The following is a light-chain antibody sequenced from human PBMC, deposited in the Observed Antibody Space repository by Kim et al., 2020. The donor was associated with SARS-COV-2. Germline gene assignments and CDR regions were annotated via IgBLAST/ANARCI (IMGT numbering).Light chain of an antibody. Sequence: ELTQPPSASGTPGQRVALSCSGSTSNVGGNSINWYQQFPGKAPKLLMHSNNQRPSGVPDRFSGSKSGTSASLAISGLQYEDEADYYCVSWDDSLNGYVFGTGTKVTVL. V-gene: IGLV1-44*01. CDR3: VSWDDSLNGYV. CDR2: SNN. CDR1: TSNVGGNS. J-gene: IGLJ1*01.